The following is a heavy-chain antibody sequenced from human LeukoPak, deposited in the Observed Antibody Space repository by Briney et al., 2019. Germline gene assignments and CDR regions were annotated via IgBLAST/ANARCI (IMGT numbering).Heavy chain of an antibody. V-gene: IGHV3-21*01. D-gene: IGHD1-26*01. Sequence: PGGSLRLSCAASGFTFSSYSMNWVRQAPGKGLEWVSSISSSSSYIYYADSVKGRFTISRDNSKNTLYLQMNSLRAEDTAVYYCARDRYSGSYFYYYYYYGMDVWGQGTTVTVSS. J-gene: IGHJ6*02. CDR1: GFTFSSYS. CDR3: ARDRYSGSYFYYYYYYGMDV. CDR2: ISSSSSYI.